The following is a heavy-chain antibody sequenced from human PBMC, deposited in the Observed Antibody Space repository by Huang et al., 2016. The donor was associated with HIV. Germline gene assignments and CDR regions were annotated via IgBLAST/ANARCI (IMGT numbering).Heavy chain of an antibody. D-gene: IGHD2-15*01. Sequence: EAQLEESGGALVKPGGSLRLSCAATGFLFTTFTMHWVRQAPGKGLEWVSSISGSGSSIYYADAVKGRFTISRDNTKKSLYLQMSSLSVDDTAFYFCARGGPVGYFNLWGHGTLVSVSS. CDR1: GFLFTTFT. V-gene: IGHV3-21*01. J-gene: IGHJ4*03. CDR2: ISGSGSSI. CDR3: ARGGPVGYFNL.